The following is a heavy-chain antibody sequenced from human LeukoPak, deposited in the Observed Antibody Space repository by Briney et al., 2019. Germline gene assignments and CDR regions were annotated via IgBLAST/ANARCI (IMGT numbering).Heavy chain of an antibody. CDR2: INPHNGDT. CDR1: GYTXIGYY. J-gene: IGHJ4*02. CDR3: ATVRDIVVGGGPYYFDY. V-gene: IGHV1-2*02. Sequence: ASVKVSCKASGYTXIGYYLHWVRQAPGQGLEWMVWINPHNGDTNYAQKSQGRVTMTRDTSITTAYMELSRLKSDDTAVYYCATVRDIVVGGGPYYFDYWGQGTLVTVSS. D-gene: IGHD2-15*01.